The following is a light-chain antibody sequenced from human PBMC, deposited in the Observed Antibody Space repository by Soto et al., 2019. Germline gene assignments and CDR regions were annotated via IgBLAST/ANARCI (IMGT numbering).Light chain of an antibody. CDR2: AAS. V-gene: IGKV1-39*01. Sequence: DIQMTQSPSSLSASVGDRVTITCRASQSISSYLNWYQQKPGKAPKLLIYAASSLQSRGPRRFSGSGSGTDFTLTISSLQPEDFATYYCQQNYSTPALTFGGGTKVEIK. CDR1: QSISSY. J-gene: IGKJ4*01. CDR3: QQNYSTPALT.